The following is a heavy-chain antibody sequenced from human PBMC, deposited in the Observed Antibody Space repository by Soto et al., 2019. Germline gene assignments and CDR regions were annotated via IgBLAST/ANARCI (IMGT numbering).Heavy chain of an antibody. CDR1: GDSVSSNSAA. Sequence: SQTLSLTCAISGDSVSSNSAAWNWIRQSPSRGLEWLGRTYYRSKWYNDYAVSVKSRITINPDTSKNQFSLQLNSVTPEDTAVYYCARSPLMTHLIYNWFDPWGQGTLVTVSS. V-gene: IGHV6-1*01. CDR2: TYYRSKWYN. J-gene: IGHJ5*02. CDR3: ARSPLMTHLIYNWFDP. D-gene: IGHD2-15*01.